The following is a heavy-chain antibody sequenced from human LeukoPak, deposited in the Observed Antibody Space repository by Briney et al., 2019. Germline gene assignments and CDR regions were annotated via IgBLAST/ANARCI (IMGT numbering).Heavy chain of an antibody. V-gene: IGHV3-7*03. CDR2: IKEDGSEE. Sequence: GGYLRLSCAASGFTFSSYWMSWVRQAPGKGLEWVANIKEDGSEEYYVDSVKGRFTISRDNAKNSLYLLMNSLRAEDAAVYYCARGSGHSSDSYYWGHGTLVTVSS. CDR1: GFTFSSYW. D-gene: IGHD5-18*01. J-gene: IGHJ4*01. CDR3: ARGSGHSSDSYY.